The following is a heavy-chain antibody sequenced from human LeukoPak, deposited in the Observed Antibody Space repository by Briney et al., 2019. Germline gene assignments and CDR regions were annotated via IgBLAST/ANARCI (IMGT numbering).Heavy chain of an antibody. D-gene: IGHD5/OR15-5a*01. CDR3: ARGKSKRLDV. J-gene: IGHJ6*02. CDR1: GDSVSSNSGT. V-gene: IGHV6-1*01. Sequence: SQTLSLTCAISGDSVSSNSGTWNWNRQSPSRGLEWLGRTYYRSKWYNDYAVSVQSRITINPDTPKNHFSLQLSSVTPEDTAVYFYARGKSKRLDVWGQGTTVTVSS. CDR2: TYYRSKWYN.